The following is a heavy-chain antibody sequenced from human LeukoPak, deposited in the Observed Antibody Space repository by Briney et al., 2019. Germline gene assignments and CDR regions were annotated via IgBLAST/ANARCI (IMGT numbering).Heavy chain of an antibody. CDR1: GFTFSSYG. V-gene: IGHV3-33*01. D-gene: IGHD6-13*01. J-gene: IGHJ4*02. CDR2: IWYDGSNK. Sequence: PGGSLRLSCAASGFTFSSYGMHWVRQAPGKGLEWVAVIWYDGSNKYYADSVKGRFTISRDNSKNTLYLQMNSLRAEDTAVYYCARERDSSSWYVGYFDYWGQGTLVTVSS. CDR3: ARERDSSSWYVGYFDY.